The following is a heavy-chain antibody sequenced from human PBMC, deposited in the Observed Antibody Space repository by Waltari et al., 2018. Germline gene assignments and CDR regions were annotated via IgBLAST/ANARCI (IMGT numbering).Heavy chain of an antibody. Sequence: EVQLLESGGGLVQPGGSLRLSCVTSGFTFSHYGMSWVRQAPGRGLKWVSTIGGSGGDTYYPESVRGRFIISRDNSQNTLYVQMNILRDEDTAVYYCAKDAERPWGAFEIRGQGTMVTVSS. D-gene: IGHD3-16*01. J-gene: IGHJ3*02. CDR1: GFTFSHYG. CDR3: AKDAERPWGAFEI. V-gene: IGHV3-23*01. CDR2: IGGSGGDT.